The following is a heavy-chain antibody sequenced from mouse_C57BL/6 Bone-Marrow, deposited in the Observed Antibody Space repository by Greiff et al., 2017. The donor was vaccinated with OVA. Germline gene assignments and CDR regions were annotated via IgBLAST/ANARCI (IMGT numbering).Heavy chain of an antibody. CDR2: IDPSDSYT. CDR3: ARLTGRGDFAY. Sequence: QVQLQQPGAELVMPGASVKLSCKASGYTFTSYWMHWVKQRPGQGLEWIGEIDPSDSYTNYNQKFKGKSTLTVDKSSSTAYMQLSSLTSEDSAVYYCARLTGRGDFAYWGQGTLLTVSA. J-gene: IGHJ3*01. CDR1: GYTFTSYW. V-gene: IGHV1-69*01. D-gene: IGHD4-1*01.